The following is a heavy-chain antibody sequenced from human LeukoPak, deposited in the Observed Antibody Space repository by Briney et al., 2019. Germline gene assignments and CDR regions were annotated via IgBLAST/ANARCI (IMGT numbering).Heavy chain of an antibody. V-gene: IGHV4-39*01. CDR2: IYYSGNT. Sequence: SETLSLTCTVSGGSISSSRYYWGWIRQPPGKGLEWIGSIYYSGNTYYNSSLKSRVTISVDTSKNQFSLKLSSVTAADTAVYYCARRSTTVTPYFYYWGQGTQVTASS. J-gene: IGHJ4*02. CDR1: GGSISSSRYY. CDR3: ARRSTTVTPYFYY. D-gene: IGHD4-17*01.